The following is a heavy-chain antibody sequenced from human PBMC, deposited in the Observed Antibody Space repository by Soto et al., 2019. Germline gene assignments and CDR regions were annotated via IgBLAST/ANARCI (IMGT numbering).Heavy chain of an antibody. CDR3: ALLGDYYYGMDV. J-gene: IGHJ6*02. CDR2: IYYSGST. V-gene: IGHV4-31*03. Sequence: QVQLQESGPGLVKPSQTLSLTCTVSGGSISSGGYYWSWIRQHPGKGLEWIGYIYYSGSTYYNPSLTSRVTISVDTSKNRFSLKLSPVTAADTAVYYCALLGDYYYGMDVWGQGTTVTVSS. CDR1: GGSISSGGYY.